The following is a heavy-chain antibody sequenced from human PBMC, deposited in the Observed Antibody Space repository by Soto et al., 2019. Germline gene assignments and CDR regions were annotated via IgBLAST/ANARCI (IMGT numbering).Heavy chain of an antibody. CDR1: GFTFSSYS. CDR3: ARETPRGYSYGSRNYYYYYMDV. CDR2: ISSSSSTI. D-gene: IGHD5-18*01. V-gene: IGHV3-48*01. J-gene: IGHJ6*03. Sequence: EVQLVESGGGFVQPGGSLRLSCAASGFTFSSYSMNWVRQAPGKGLEWVSYISSSSSTIYYADSVKGRFTISRDNAKNSLYLQMNSLRAEDTAVYYCARETPRGYSYGSRNYYYYYMDVWGKGTTVTVSS.